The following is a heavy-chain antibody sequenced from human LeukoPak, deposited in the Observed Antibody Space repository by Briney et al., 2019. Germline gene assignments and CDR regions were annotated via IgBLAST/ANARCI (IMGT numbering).Heavy chain of an antibody. V-gene: IGHV3-30*04. J-gene: IGHJ4*02. D-gene: IGHD5-12*01. CDR1: GFTFSSYA. Sequence: GGSLRLSCAASGFTFSSYAMHWVRQAPGKGLEWVAVISYDGSNKYYADSVKGRFTIPRDNSKNTLYLQMNSLRAEDTAVYYCARADPEPVATIMYCDYWGQGTLVTVSS. CDR2: ISYDGSNK. CDR3: ARADPEPVATIMYCDY.